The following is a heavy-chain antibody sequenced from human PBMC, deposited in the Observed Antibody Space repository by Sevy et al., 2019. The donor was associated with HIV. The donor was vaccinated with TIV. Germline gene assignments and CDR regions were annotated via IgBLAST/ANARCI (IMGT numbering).Heavy chain of an antibody. CDR3: ARDRGYGDYGGEFDY. CDR1: GFTFSYYS. V-gene: IGHV3-21*01. CDR2: IRSTGTDK. J-gene: IGHJ4*02. D-gene: IGHD4-17*01. Sequence: GGSLRLSCAASGFTFSYYSMNWVRQAPGKGLEWVSSIRSTGTDKRYADSVKGRFTISRDNAQNSLSLQMNSLRAEDTAVEYCARDRGYGDYGGEFDYWGQGTLVTVSS.